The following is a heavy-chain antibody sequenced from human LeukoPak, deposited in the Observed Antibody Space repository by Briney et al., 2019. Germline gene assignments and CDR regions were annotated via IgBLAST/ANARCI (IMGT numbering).Heavy chain of an antibody. CDR3: ARVLGSSKTWFDP. V-gene: IGHV4-34*01. D-gene: IGHD6-13*01. CDR1: GGSFSGYY. CDR2: INHSGST. Sequence: PSETLSLTCAVYGGSFSGYYWSWIRQPPGKGLEWIGEINHSGSTNYNPSLKSRVTITLDTSKNQFSLKLSSVTAADTAVYYCARVLGSSKTWFDPWGQGALVTVSS. J-gene: IGHJ5*02.